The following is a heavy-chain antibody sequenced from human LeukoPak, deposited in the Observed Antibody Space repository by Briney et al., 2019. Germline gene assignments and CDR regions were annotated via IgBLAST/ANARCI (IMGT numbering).Heavy chain of an antibody. J-gene: IGHJ3*02. D-gene: IGHD6-13*01. Sequence: PGGSLRLSCAASGFTFSGSTMHWVRQASGKRLEWIGRIRSKAHSYATAYSASVKGRFTISRDDSKNTAYLQMNSLKTEDTAVYYCANLQGLIRQQLVLGAFDIWGQGTMVTVSS. V-gene: IGHV3-73*01. CDR2: IRSKAHSYAT. CDR3: ANLQGLIRQQLVLGAFDI. CDR1: GFTFSGST.